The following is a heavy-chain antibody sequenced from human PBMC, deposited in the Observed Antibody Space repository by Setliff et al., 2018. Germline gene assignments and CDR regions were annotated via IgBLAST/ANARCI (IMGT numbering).Heavy chain of an antibody. CDR3: ARGFGYAAWYYLDY. CDR1: GASINSGTYY. CDR2: IHSDGTTT. D-gene: IGHD2-2*03. J-gene: IGHJ4*02. V-gene: IGHV3-74*01. Sequence: PSETLSLTCTVSGASINSGTYYWAWVRQAPGKGLEWVSRIHSDGTTTAYADSVRGRVTISRDNAKNTLYLQMNSLRVEDTAVYYCARGFGYAAWYYLDYWGQGTLVTVSS.